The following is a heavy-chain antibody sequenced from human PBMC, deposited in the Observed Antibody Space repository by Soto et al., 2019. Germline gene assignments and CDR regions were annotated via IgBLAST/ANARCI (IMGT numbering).Heavy chain of an antibody. V-gene: IGHV1-2*02. Sequence: RASVKVSCKAPGYTFTDYYMHWVRQAPGQGLEWMGWINPNSGGTNYAQKFQGRVTMTRDTSFSTAYMELSRLRSDDTAVYYCATTFYYDSSGHYHFDFWGQGTLVTVSS. CDR3: ATTFYYDSSGHYHFDF. CDR2: INPNSGGT. CDR1: GYTFTDYY. D-gene: IGHD3-22*01. J-gene: IGHJ4*02.